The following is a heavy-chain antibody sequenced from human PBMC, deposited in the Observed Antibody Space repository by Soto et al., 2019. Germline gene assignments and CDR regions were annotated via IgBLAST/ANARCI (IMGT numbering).Heavy chain of an antibody. D-gene: IGHD6-13*01. CDR2: ITSSSTTI. J-gene: IGHJ5*02. CDR3: ARDNGLAGSFDP. V-gene: IGHV3-48*02. Sequence: EVQLVESGGGLVKRGGSLRLSCAASGFTFSTYSMNCVRQAPGKGPEWISYITSSSTTIYYADSVKGRFTISRDNAKNSLYLQMNSLRDEDTAVYYCARDNGLAGSFDPWGQGTLVTVSS. CDR1: GFTFSTYS.